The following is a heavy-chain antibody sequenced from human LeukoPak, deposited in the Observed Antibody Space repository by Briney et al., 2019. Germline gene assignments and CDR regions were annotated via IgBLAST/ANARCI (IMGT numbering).Heavy chain of an antibody. J-gene: IGHJ4*02. CDR3: ARLAVAGTGDDY. Sequence: GGSLRLSCAASGFTFSSYAMSWVRQAPGKGLEWVSAISGSGGSTYYADSVKGRFTISRDNAKNSLYLQMNSLRAEDTAVYYCARLAVAGTGDDYWGQGTLVTVSS. V-gene: IGHV3-23*01. D-gene: IGHD6-19*01. CDR2: ISGSGGST. CDR1: GFTFSSYA.